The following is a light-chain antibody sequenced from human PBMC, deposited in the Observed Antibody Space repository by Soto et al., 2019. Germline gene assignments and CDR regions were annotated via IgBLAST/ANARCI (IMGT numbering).Light chain of an antibody. CDR3: GTWDSRLSGVL. CDR1: KSNVGRNY. J-gene: IGLJ2*01. CDR2: DTN. Sequence: QSVLTQPPSVSAAPGQTVTVSCSGNKSNVGRNYVSWYQQFPGTAPRLLIYDTNKRPSGIPGRFSGSKSGTSATLGITGPQTGDEAIYYCGTWDSRLSGVLFGGGTQLTVL. V-gene: IGLV1-51*01.